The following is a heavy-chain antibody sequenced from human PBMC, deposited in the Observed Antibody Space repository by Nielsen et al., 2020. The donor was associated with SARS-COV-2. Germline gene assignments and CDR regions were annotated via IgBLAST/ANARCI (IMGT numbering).Heavy chain of an antibody. CDR1: GGSISSGDYY. V-gene: IGHV4-30-4*01. CDR3: ARYYYDSSGYYVFAVFDY. Sequence: LRLSCTVSGGSISSGDYYWSWIRQPPGKGLEWIGYIYYSGSTYYNPSLKSRVTISVDTSKNQFSLKLSSVTAADTAVYYCARYYYDSSGYYVFAVFDYWGQGTLVTVSS. J-gene: IGHJ4*02. D-gene: IGHD3-22*01. CDR2: IYYSGST.